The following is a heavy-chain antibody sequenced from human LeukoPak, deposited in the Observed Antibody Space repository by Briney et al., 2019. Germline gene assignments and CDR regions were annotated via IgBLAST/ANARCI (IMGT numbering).Heavy chain of an antibody. V-gene: IGHV4-59*11. Sequence: SETLSLTCTVSGGSISSHYWSWTRQPPGKGLEWIGYIYYSGSTNYNPSLKSRVTISVDTSKNQFSLKLSSVTAADTAVYYCARGTPLVPAAKKNWFDPWGQGTLVTVSS. CDR2: IYYSGST. CDR1: GGSISSHY. CDR3: ARGTPLVPAAKKNWFDP. D-gene: IGHD2-2*01. J-gene: IGHJ5*02.